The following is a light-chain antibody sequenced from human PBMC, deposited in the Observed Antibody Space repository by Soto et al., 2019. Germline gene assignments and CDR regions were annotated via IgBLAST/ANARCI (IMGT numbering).Light chain of an antibody. V-gene: IGKV1-27*01. J-gene: IGKJ4*01. CDR3: QKCKVAPFT. CDR2: AAS. CDR1: QDIGNF. Sequence: DIQITQSPSSLSACVGDRVTITCRASQDIGNFLAWYQQKPGKVPKLLIYAASTLQSGVPSRFSGSGSGTDFTLTISSLQPEDVATYYCQKCKVAPFTFGGGTKVDIK.